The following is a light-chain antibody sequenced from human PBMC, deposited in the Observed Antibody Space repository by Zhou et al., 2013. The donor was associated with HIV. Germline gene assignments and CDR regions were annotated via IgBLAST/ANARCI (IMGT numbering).Light chain of an antibody. V-gene: IGKV2-28*01. J-gene: IGKJ4*01. Sequence: DIVMTQSPLSLPVTPGEPASISCRSSQSLLHSNGYNYLDWYLQKPGQSPQLLIYAASTLQSGVPSRFSGSGSGTDFTLTISSLQPEDVATYYCQKYNSAPLTFGEGPRWRSN. CDR2: AAS. CDR1: QSLLHSNGYNY. CDR3: QKYNSAPLT.